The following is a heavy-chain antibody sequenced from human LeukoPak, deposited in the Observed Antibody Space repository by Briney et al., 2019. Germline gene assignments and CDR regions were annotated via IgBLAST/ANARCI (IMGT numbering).Heavy chain of an antibody. J-gene: IGHJ3*02. Sequence: SGTLSLTCAVSGGSISSSNWWSWVRQPPGKGLEWIGEIDHSGSTNYNPSLKSRVTITVDTSKNQFSLKLSSVTAADTAVYYCARGFWAGGDAFDIWGQGTMVTVSS. CDR2: IDHSGST. V-gene: IGHV4-4*02. CDR3: ARGFWAGGDAFDI. CDR1: GGSISSSNW. D-gene: IGHD3-16*01.